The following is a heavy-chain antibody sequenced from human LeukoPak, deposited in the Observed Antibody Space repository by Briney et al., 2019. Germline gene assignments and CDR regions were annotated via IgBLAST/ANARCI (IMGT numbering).Heavy chain of an antibody. CDR3: VKGGRTNSPLDY. V-gene: IGHV3-23*01. D-gene: IGHD1-14*01. J-gene: IGHJ4*02. CDR2: ISGGGTAT. CDR1: GFLFSNHA. Sequence: GGSLALLCAASGFLFSNHAMTWPRQATGRGLEGVSVISGGGTATYYADSVKGRLTISRDNSKNTLYLQMNSLRADDTAIYYCVKGGRTNSPLDYWGQGTLVTVSS.